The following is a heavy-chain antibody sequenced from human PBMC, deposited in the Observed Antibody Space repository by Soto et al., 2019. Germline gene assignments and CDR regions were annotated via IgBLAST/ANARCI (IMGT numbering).Heavy chain of an antibody. D-gene: IGHD2-21*02. CDR1: GFTFGNYA. CDR2: ISDPGTST. J-gene: IGHJ3*01. V-gene: IGHV3-23*01. CDR3: AKSLVTPSDAFDL. Sequence: LKISCAASGFTFGNYAMNWVRQAPGKGLEWISSISDPGTSTYYANSVKGRFSMSRDNSKNTLFLQMNRLRADDTAVYFCAKSLVTPSDAFDLWGRGTLVTVSS.